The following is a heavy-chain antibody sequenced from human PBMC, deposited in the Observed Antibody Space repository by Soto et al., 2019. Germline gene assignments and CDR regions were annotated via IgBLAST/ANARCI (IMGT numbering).Heavy chain of an antibody. CDR1: GGSINDYY. J-gene: IGHJ4*01. CDR2: GLRPDYT. CDR3: VAGPDRAKSAY. V-gene: IGHV4-59*01. Sequence: QVQLQESGPGLVKPSETLSLTCTVSGGSINDYYWSWTPQPPGKGLEWIAYGLRPDYTGYNPSLRNRVTISSDTSKNQFSLRLISVTAADTAVYYCVAGPDRAKSAYWGQGTLVTVSS.